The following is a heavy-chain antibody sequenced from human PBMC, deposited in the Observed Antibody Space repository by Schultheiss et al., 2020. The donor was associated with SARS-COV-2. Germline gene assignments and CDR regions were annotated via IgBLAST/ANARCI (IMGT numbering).Heavy chain of an antibody. D-gene: IGHD2-2*02. V-gene: IGHV3-23*01. J-gene: IGHJ5*02. CDR2: ISINGANS. CDR1: GFTFSSYW. CDR3: ARERYSPVVPAAIVRFDP. Sequence: GGSLRLSCAASGFTFSSYWMSWVRQAPGKGLEWVSTISINGANSYYADSVKGRFAISRDNSKNTLYLQMNSLRAEDTAVYYCARERYSPVVPAAIVRFDPWGQGTLVTVSS.